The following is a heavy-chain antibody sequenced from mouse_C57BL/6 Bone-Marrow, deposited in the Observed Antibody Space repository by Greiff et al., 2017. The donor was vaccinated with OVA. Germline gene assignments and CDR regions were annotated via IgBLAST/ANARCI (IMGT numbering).Heavy chain of an antibody. CDR3: ARSDYKRFAY. V-gene: IGHV1-82*01. CDR2: IYPGDGDT. J-gene: IGHJ3*01. Sequence: VQLQQSGPELVKPGASVKISCKASGYAFSSSWMNWVKQRLGKGLEWIGRIYPGDGDTNYNGKFKGKATLTADKSSSTAYMQLSSLTSEDSAVYFCARSDYKRFAYWGQGTLVTFSA. D-gene: IGHD2-12*01. CDR1: GYAFSSSW.